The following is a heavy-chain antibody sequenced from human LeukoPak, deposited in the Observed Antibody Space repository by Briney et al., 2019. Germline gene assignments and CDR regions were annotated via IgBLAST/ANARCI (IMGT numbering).Heavy chain of an antibody. D-gene: IGHD6-13*01. CDR3: ACLQQSHTDFDY. J-gene: IGHJ4*02. Sequence: SVKVSCKASGGTFSSYAISWVRQAPGQGLEWMGGIIPIFGTANYAQKFQGRVTITTDESTSTAYMELSSLRSEDTAVYYCACLQQSHTDFDYWGQGTLVTVSS. CDR1: GGTFSSYA. V-gene: IGHV1-69*05. CDR2: IIPIFGTA.